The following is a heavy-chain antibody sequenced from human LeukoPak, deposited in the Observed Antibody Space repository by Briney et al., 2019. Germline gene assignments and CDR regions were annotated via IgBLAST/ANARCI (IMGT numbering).Heavy chain of an antibody. V-gene: IGHV1-69*13. CDR1: GGTFSSYA. Sequence: SVKVSCTASGGTFSSYAISWVRQAPGQGLEWMGGIIPIFGTANYAQKFQGRVTITAYESTSTAYMELSSLRSEDTAVYYCASEPSSGGRWYGMDVWGQGTTVTVSS. D-gene: IGHD2-15*01. CDR2: IIPIFGTA. J-gene: IGHJ6*02. CDR3: ASEPSSGGRWYGMDV.